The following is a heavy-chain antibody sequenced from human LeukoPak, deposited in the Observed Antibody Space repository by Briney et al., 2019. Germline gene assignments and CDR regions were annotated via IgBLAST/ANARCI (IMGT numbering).Heavy chain of an antibody. J-gene: IGHJ4*02. D-gene: IGHD5-24*01. CDR1: GSTFSSYW. Sequence: GGSLRLSCAASGSTFSSYWMSWVRQAPGKGLEWVANIKQDGSEKYYVDSVKGRFTISRDNAKNSLYLQTNSLRVEDTAVYYCARDGDGYKSIPFDYWGQGTLVTVSS. V-gene: IGHV3-7*01. CDR3: ARDGDGYKSIPFDY. CDR2: IKQDGSEK.